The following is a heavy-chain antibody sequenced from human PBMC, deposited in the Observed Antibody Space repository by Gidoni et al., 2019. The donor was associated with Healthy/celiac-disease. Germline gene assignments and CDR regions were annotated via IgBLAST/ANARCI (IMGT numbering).Heavy chain of an antibody. Sequence: QVQLQESGPGLVTPSETLSLTCTVPGDSISSYYWSWLRQPPGKGLEWIGYIYYSGSTNYNPSLKSRVTISVDTSKNQFSLKLSSVTAADTAVYYCAREASGSGSDHIDYWGQGTLVTVSS. D-gene: IGHD6-19*01. CDR3: AREASGSGSDHIDY. CDR2: IYYSGST. CDR1: GDSISSYY. V-gene: IGHV4-59*01. J-gene: IGHJ4*02.